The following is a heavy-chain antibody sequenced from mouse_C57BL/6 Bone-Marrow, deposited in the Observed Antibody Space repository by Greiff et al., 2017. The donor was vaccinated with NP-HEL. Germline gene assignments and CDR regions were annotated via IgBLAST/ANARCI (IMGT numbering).Heavy chain of an antibody. CDR3: ARHRRGDYFDY. J-gene: IGHJ2*01. CDR2: ISNGGGST. Sequence: EVQLVESGGGLVQPGGSLKLSCAASGFTFSDYYMYWVRQTPGKRLEWVGYISNGGGSTYYPDTVKGRVTLSRDNAKNTLYLQMSRLKSEDTAMYYCARHRRGDYFDYWGQGTTLTVSS. V-gene: IGHV5-12*01. CDR1: GFTFSDYY.